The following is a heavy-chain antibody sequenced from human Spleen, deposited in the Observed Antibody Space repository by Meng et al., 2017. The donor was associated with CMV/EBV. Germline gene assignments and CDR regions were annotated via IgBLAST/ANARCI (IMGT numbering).Heavy chain of an antibody. D-gene: IGHD2-2*01. CDR3: ARRNVDCATTSCYERYYYYYGMDV. J-gene: IGHJ6*02. CDR2: INHSGST. Sequence: GSLRLSCAIYGGSFSGSFSGYYWSWIRQSPGKGLEWIGEINHSGSTNYNPSLKTRVTISVDTSKNQFSLRLSSVTAADTAVYFCARRNVDCATTSCYERYYYYYGMDVWGQGTTVTVSS. V-gene: IGHV4-34*01. CDR1: GGSFSGSFSGYY.